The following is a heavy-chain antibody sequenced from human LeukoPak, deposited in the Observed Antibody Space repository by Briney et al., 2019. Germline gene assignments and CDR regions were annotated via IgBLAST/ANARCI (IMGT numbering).Heavy chain of an antibody. CDR1: GYTFTSYY. J-gene: IGHJ4*02. Sequence: ASVKVSCKASGYTFTSYYMHWVRQAPGQGLEWMGIINPSGGSTSYAQKFQGRVTMTRDTSTSTVYMELSSLRSEDTAVYYCARDQSLFLEDPTGYEHYGFDYWGQGTLVTVSS. V-gene: IGHV1-46*01. CDR2: INPSGGST. D-gene: IGHD3-3*02. CDR3: ARDQSLFLEDPTGYEHYGFDY.